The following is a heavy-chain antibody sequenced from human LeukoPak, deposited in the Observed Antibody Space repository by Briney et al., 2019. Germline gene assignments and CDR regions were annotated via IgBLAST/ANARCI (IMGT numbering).Heavy chain of an antibody. CDR2: ISGDGGST. Sequence: GGSLRLSCAASGFTFDAYAMHWVRQAPGKGLEWVSLISGDGGSTYYADSVKGRFTISRDNSKKSLYLQMSSLRTEDTALYYCARSSSIVSTGGYWGQGTLVTVSS. CDR3: ARSSSIVSTGGY. CDR1: GFTFDAYA. J-gene: IGHJ4*02. D-gene: IGHD5/OR15-5a*01. V-gene: IGHV3-43*02.